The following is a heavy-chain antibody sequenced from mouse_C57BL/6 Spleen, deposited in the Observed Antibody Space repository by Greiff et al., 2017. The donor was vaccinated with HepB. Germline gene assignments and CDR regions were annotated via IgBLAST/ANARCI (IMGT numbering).Heavy chain of an antibody. D-gene: IGHD2-3*01. CDR1: GYSITSGYY. Sequence: ESGPGLVKPSQSLSLTCSVTGYSITSGYYWNWIRQFPGNKLEWMGYISYDGSNNYNPSLKNRISITRDTSKNQFFLKLNSVTTEDTATYYCARDGYDGYGYFDYWGQGTTLTVSS. V-gene: IGHV3-6*01. CDR2: ISYDGSN. J-gene: IGHJ2*01. CDR3: ARDGYDGYGYFDY.